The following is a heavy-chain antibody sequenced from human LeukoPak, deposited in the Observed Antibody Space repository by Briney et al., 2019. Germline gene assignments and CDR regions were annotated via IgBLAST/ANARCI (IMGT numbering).Heavy chain of an antibody. Sequence: TGGSLRLSCAASGFTFSSYAMYWVRQAPGKGLEWVAFIWSDGNKKYYADSVKGRFTISRDNSRNTVNLQMNSLTSEDTAVYYCAKLLLETGGVGEEFDYWGQGTLITASS. CDR3: AKLLLETGGVGEEFDY. V-gene: IGHV3-30*02. CDR2: IWSDGNKK. CDR1: GFTFSSYA. D-gene: IGHD2-8*02. J-gene: IGHJ4*02.